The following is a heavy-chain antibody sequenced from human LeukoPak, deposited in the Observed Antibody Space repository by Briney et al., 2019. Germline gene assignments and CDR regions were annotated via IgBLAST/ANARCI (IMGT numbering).Heavy chain of an antibody. CDR3: ARGRSSNYGFDY. Sequence: GESLKISCKGSGYSFTSYWIGWVRQMPGKGLEWMGIIYPGDSDTRYSPSYQGQVTISADKSISTAYLQFSSLISDDTAVYYCARGRSSNYGFDYWGQGTLVTVSS. D-gene: IGHD4-11*01. CDR2: IYPGDSDT. CDR1: GYSFTSYW. V-gene: IGHV5-51*01. J-gene: IGHJ4*02.